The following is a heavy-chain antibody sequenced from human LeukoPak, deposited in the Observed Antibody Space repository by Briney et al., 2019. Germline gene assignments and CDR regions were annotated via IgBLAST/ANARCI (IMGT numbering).Heavy chain of an antibody. V-gene: IGHV1-18*01. J-gene: IGHJ4*01. CDR2: ISAYNGNT. CDR1: GYTFTSYG. D-gene: IGHD2-2*01. Sequence: ASVKVSRKASGYTFTSYGISWVRQAPGQGLEWMGWISAYNGNTNYAQKFQGRVTMTTDTSTSTAYMELRSLRSDDTAMYYCASLYCSSTSCYGIDYWGHGTLVTVSS. CDR3: ASLYCSSTSCYGIDY.